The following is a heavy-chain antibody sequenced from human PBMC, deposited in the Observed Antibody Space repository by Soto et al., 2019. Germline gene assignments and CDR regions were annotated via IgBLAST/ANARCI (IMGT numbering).Heavy chain of an antibody. V-gene: IGHV4-34*01. CDR3: AREGIVGATAMGTDY. CDR1: GGSFSGYY. Sequence: QVQLQQWGAGLLKPSETLSLTCAVYGGSFSGYYWSGIRQPPGKGLEWIGEINHSGSTNYNPSLKSRVTISVDTSKNQFSLKLSSVTAADTAVYDCAREGIVGATAMGTDYWGQGTLVTVSS. J-gene: IGHJ4*02. CDR2: INHSGST. D-gene: IGHD1-26*01.